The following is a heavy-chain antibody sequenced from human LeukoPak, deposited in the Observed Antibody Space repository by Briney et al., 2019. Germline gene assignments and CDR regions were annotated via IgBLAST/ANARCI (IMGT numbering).Heavy chain of an antibody. J-gene: IGHJ4*02. CDR3: AKDLPDSSGYSTWFDY. Sequence: GGSLRLSCAASGFTFSSYAMSWVRQAPGKGLEWVSAISGSGGSTYYADSVKGRFTISRDNSKNTLYLQMNSLRAEDTAVYYCAKDLPDSSGYSTWFDYWGQGTLVTVSS. V-gene: IGHV3-23*01. D-gene: IGHD3-22*01. CDR1: GFTFSSYA. CDR2: ISGSGGST.